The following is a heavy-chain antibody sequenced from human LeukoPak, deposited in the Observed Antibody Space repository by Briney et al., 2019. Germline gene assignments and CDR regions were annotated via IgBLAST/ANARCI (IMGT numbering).Heavy chain of an antibody. Sequence: PGGSLRLSCEASGFSFSDYYMSWIRQVPGKGLEWISYIKRGGTTTHYSDSVKGRFTISRDDAKNSLFLQMNSLRAEDTAVYYCATTHYRPYWGQGTLVTVSS. CDR3: ATTHYRPY. CDR1: GFSFSDYY. D-gene: IGHD1-1*01. CDR2: IKRGGTTT. V-gene: IGHV3-11*01. J-gene: IGHJ4*02.